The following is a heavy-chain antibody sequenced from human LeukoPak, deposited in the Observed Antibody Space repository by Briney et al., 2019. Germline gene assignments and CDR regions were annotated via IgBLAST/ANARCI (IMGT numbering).Heavy chain of an antibody. CDR1: GGSISSYY. D-gene: IGHD3-22*01. CDR3: ARAPTTNYYYDSSGYYYDAFDI. CDR2: IYTSGST. Sequence: PSETLSLTCTVSGGSISSYYWSWIRQPAGKGLEWIGRIYTSGSTNYNPSLKSRVTMSVDPSKNQFSLKLSSVAAADTAVYYCARAPTTNYYYDSSGYYYDAFDIWGQGTMVTVSS. J-gene: IGHJ3*02. V-gene: IGHV4-4*07.